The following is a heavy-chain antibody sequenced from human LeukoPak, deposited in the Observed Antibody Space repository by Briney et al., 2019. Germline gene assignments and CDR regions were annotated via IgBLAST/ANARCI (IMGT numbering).Heavy chain of an antibody. J-gene: IGHJ4*02. V-gene: IGHV1-46*01. CDR3: ARYEAVAGKVNY. CDR1: GYTFTSYY. CDR2: INPSGGST. Sequence: GASVKVSCKASGYTFTSYYMHWVRQAPGQGLEWMGIINPSGGSTSYAQKFQGRVTMTRDMSTSTDYMELSSLRSEDTAVYYCARYEAVAGKVNYWGQGTLVTVSS. D-gene: IGHD6-19*01.